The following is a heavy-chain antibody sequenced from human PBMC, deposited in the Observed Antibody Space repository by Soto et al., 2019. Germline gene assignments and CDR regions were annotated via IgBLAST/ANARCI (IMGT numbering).Heavy chain of an antibody. V-gene: IGHV4-59*01. CDR1: GGSISRYY. CDR2: FYNTGST. Sequence: QVRLQESGPGLVKPSETLSLTCTVSGGSISRYYWSWIGQTPGKGLEWIGYFYNTGSTIYNPSPESRGTISADTSKNQFSLKLNSVTAADTAVYYCARDLWGYCGTDCYPLDVWGPGTTVTVSS. D-gene: IGHD2-21*02. J-gene: IGHJ6*02. CDR3: ARDLWGYCGTDCYPLDV.